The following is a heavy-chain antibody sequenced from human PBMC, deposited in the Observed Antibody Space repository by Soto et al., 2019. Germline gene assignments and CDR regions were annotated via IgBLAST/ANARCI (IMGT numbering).Heavy chain of an antibody. CDR1: GYTFTSYG. D-gene: IGHD2-15*01. J-gene: IGHJ5*02. CDR2: IIPIIGKA. V-gene: IGHV1-69*04. CDR3: ARETDVVVVGEPNWFDP. Sequence: SVKVSCKASGYTFTSYGISWVRQAPGQGLEWMGRIIPIIGKANYAQKFQGRVTIIADKSTSTAYMELSSLRSEDTAVYYCARETDVVVVGEPNWFDPWGQGTLVTVSS.